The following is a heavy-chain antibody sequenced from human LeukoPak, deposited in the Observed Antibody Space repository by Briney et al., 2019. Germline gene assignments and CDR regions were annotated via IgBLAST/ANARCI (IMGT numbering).Heavy chain of an antibody. CDR2: IYYSGST. CDR1: SGSISTFY. CDR3: ARDGMKYGSGTPPPWFDP. Sequence: SETLSLTCTVSSGSISTFYWGWIRQPPEKGLEWIGSIYYSGSTYYNPSLKSRVTISVDTSKNQFSLKLSSVTAADTAVYYCARDGMKYGSGTPPPWFDPWGQGTLVTVSS. V-gene: IGHV4-39*07. J-gene: IGHJ5*02. D-gene: IGHD3-10*01.